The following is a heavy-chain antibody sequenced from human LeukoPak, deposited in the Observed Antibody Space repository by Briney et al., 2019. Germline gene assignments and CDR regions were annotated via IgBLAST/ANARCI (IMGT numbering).Heavy chain of an antibody. J-gene: IGHJ4*02. CDR3: ARVITGSAYGQFDY. D-gene: IGHD3-22*01. CDR2: INSDGSRT. V-gene: IGHV3-74*01. Sequence: PGGTLRLSCAASGVTFSGGGNHWICQAPGKGLVWVSRINSDGSRTNYADCVKGRFTISRDNAKNTVFLQMNSLRAEDAAVYYCARVITGSAYGQFDYWGQGALATVSS. CDR1: GVTFSGGG.